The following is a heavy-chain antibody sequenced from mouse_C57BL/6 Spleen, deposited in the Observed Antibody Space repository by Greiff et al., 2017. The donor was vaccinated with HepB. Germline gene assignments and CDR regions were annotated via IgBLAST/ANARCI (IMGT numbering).Heavy chain of an antibody. CDR2: INPNNGGT. Sequence: EVQLQQSGPELVKPGASVKISCKASGYTFTDYYMNWVKQSHGKSLEWIGDINPNNGGTSYNQKFKGKATLTVDKSSSTAYMELRSLTSEDSAVYYCARRQLRLRKYYFDYWGQGTTLTVSS. CDR3: ARRQLRLRKYYFDY. V-gene: IGHV1-26*01. CDR1: GYTFTDYY. J-gene: IGHJ2*01. D-gene: IGHD3-2*02.